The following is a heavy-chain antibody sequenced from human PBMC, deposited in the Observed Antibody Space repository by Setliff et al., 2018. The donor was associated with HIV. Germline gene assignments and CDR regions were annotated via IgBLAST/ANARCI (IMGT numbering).Heavy chain of an antibody. CDR1: GGSISSGSYY. Sequence: SSETLSLTCTVSGGSISSGSYYWSWIRQPAGKGLEWIGRIYTSGSTNYNPSLKSRVTISVDTSKNQFSLKLSSVTAADTAVYYCASPASGGSSGQYHYWGQGTLVTVSS. V-gene: IGHV4-61*02. CDR3: ASPASGGSSGQYHY. J-gene: IGHJ4*02. CDR2: IYTSGST. D-gene: IGHD6-19*01.